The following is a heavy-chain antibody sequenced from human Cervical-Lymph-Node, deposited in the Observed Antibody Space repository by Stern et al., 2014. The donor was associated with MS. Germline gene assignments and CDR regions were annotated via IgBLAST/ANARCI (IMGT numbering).Heavy chain of an antibody. Sequence: VQLVESGGGLAQPGGSLRLSCAASGFTFRTYAMTWVRQAPGKGLEWVSVIRGSGGGTCCAESVKGRFTISRDNSNNTLYLQTNSLRADDTAVYYCAKESEYSNIWYGEPSYDPWGQGTLVIVSS. CDR1: GFTFRTYA. V-gene: IGHV3-23*04. CDR3: AKESEYSNIWYGEPSYDP. J-gene: IGHJ5*02. CDR2: IRGSGGGT. D-gene: IGHD6-13*01.